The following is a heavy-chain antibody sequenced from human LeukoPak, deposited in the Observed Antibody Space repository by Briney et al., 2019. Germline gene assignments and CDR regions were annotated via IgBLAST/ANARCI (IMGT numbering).Heavy chain of an antibody. CDR2: INPSGGST. V-gene: IGHV1-46*01. Sequence: ASVKVSCKASGYTFTSYYMHWVRQAPGQGLEWMGIINPSGGSTSYAQKFQGRVTMTRDMSTSTVYMELSSLRSEDTAVYYCASARFCGGDCPPGAFDIWGQGTMVTVSS. CDR3: ASARFCGGDCPPGAFDI. J-gene: IGHJ3*02. D-gene: IGHD2-21*02. CDR1: GYTFTSYY.